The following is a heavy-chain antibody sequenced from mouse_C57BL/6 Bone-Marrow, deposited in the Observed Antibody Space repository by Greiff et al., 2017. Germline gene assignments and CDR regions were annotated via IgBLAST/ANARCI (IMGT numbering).Heavy chain of an antibody. Sequence: LVESGAELAKPGASVKLSCKASGYTFTSYWMHWVKQRPGQGLEWIGYINPSSGYIKSNQKFKDKATLTTDKSYSKAYMQLSSLTYEDSAVYYCARMRRSEGFAYWGQGTLVTVSA. CDR1: GYTFTSYW. J-gene: IGHJ3*01. V-gene: IGHV1-7*01. CDR2: INPSSGYI. CDR3: ARMRRSEGFAY.